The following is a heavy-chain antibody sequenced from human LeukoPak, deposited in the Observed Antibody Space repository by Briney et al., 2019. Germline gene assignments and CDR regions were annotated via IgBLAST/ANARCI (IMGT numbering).Heavy chain of an antibody. V-gene: IGHV3-21*04. D-gene: IGHD3-16*01. CDR1: GFTFSSST. CDR2: ISSSSSNT. J-gene: IGHJ4*02. CDR3: AKDMGEGGTYYLDC. Sequence: GGSLRLSCAASGFTFSSSTMNWVRQAPGKGLEWVSSISSSSSNTHYADSVKGRFTISRDNSKNILYLQMNSLRIEDTAIYFCAKDMGEGGTYYLDCWGPGTLVTVSS.